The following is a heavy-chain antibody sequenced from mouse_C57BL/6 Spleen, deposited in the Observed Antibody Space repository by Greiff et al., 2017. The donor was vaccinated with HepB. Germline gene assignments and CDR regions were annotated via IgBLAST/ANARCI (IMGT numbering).Heavy chain of an antibody. D-gene: IGHD2-2*01. CDR2: INPGSGGT. CDR3: EREGGYGDFDY. CDR1: GYAFTNYL. V-gene: IGHV1-54*01. Sequence: QVQLQQSGAELVRPGTSVKVSCKASGYAFTNYLIEWVKQRPGQGLEWIGVINPGSGGTNYNEKFKGKATLTADKSSSTAYMQLSSLTYEDSGVYFCEREGGYGDFDYWGQGTTLTVSS. J-gene: IGHJ2*01.